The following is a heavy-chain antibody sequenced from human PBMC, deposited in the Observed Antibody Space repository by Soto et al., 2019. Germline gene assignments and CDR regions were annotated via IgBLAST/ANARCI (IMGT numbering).Heavy chain of an antibody. D-gene: IGHD6-19*01. CDR3: AHRIRVGGPVAGFDY. CDR1: GISLITSGVG. V-gene: IGHV2-5*02. CDR2: IYWDDDK. J-gene: IGHJ4*02. Sequence: QITLKESGPTLVKPTQTLTLTCTFSGISLITSGVGVGWIRQPPGRALEWLALIYWDDDKRYSPSLKSRLTITKDTSKNQVVLTMTNMDPVDTATYYCAHRIRVGGPVAGFDYWGQGTLVTVSS.